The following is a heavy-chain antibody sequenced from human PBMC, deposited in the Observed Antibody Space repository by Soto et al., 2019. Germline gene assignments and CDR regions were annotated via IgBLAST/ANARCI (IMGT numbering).Heavy chain of an antibody. Sequence: PGESLKISCQGSGYSFTSYWIGWVRQMPGKGLEWMGIIYPGDSDTRYSPSFQGQVTISADKSISTAYLQWSSLKASDTAMYYCARKEIARDQLLMREGYYYYGMDVWGQGTTVTVSS. CDR1: GYSFTSYW. CDR3: ARKEIARDQLLMREGYYYYGMDV. J-gene: IGHJ6*02. V-gene: IGHV5-51*01. D-gene: IGHD2-2*01. CDR2: IYPGDSDT.